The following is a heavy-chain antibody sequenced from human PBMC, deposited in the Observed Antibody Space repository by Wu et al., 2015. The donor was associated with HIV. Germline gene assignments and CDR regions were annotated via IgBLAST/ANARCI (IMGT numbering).Heavy chain of an antibody. D-gene: IGHD3-16*01. J-gene: IGHJ4*02. CDR1: GFTFNNYI. CDR3: ATSLEVSGFDY. CDR2: IIPQNGDT. Sequence: QVQLAQLGVEVRKPGASVKVSCKASGFTFNNYIIVWVRQAPGQGLEWMGWIIPQNGDTDLAPNVQNRVSMTTDASTNLAYMELRTLTSDDTAIYYCATSLEVSGFDYWGQGSLVTVSS. V-gene: IGHV1-18*01.